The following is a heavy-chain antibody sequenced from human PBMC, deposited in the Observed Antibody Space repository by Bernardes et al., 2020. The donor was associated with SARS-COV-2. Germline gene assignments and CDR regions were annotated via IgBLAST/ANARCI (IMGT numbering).Heavy chain of an antibody. D-gene: IGHD3-10*01. CDR1: GGSISSSNW. V-gene: IGHV4-4*02. Sequence: SEPLSLTCAVSGGSISSSNWWSCVRQPPGKGLEWIGEIYHSGGTNYNPSLKSRVTISVDKSKNQFSLRLSSVTAADTAVYYCARDRGSSGSPSSYFDYWGQGTLVTVSS. J-gene: IGHJ4*02. CDR3: ARDRGSSGSPSSYFDY. CDR2: IYHSGGT.